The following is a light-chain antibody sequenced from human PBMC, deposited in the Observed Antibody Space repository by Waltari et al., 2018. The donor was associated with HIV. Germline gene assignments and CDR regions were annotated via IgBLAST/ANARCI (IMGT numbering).Light chain of an antibody. V-gene: IGKV3-15*01. CDR1: QGVSSN. J-gene: IGKJ1*01. CDR3: QQYYNWPPWT. Sequence: EIVMTQSPATLSVSPGERATLSCRASQGVSSNLAWYQQKPGQAPRLLIHGASTRATGIPARFRGSGSGTEFTLTISSLQSEDFAVYYCQQYYNWPPWTFGQGTKVEIK. CDR2: GAS.